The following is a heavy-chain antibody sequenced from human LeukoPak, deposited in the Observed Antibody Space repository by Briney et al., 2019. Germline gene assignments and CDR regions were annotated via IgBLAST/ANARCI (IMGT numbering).Heavy chain of an antibody. CDR1: GFTFNNYA. CDR3: ARGLADIAVAGPEGYGMDV. J-gene: IGHJ6*02. D-gene: IGHD6-19*01. V-gene: IGHV3-23*01. Sequence: PGGSLRLSCSASGFTFNNYAMTWVRQAPGKGLEWVSTIGSGGNTYYADAVKGRFTISRDSSKNTLYLQMNSLRAEDTAVYYCARGLADIAVAGPEGYGMDVWGQGTTVTVSS. CDR2: IGSGGNT.